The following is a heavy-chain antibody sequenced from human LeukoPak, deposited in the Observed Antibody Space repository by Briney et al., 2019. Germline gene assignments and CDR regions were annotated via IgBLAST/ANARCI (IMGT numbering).Heavy chain of an antibody. CDR2: ISSSGSDK. CDR3: ARRTSGAFAI. J-gene: IGHJ3*02. Sequence: PGGSLRLSCAASGFPFSDHEMNWVRQAPGKGLEWVSYISSSGSDKYYPDSVKGRFTISRDNAKNLLYLQMNSLRAEDTAVYYCARRTSGAFAIWGQGTKVTVS. V-gene: IGHV3-48*03. CDR1: GFPFSDHE.